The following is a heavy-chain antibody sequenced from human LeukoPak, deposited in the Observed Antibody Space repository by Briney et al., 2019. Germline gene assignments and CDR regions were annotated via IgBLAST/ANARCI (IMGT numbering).Heavy chain of an antibody. CDR3: TSDCVRGGGWVGDC. CDR1: GFTFSTFG. J-gene: IGHJ4*02. CDR2: ISYDGSNK. Sequence: PGGSLRLSCAASGFTFSTFGMHWVRQAPGKGLEWVAVISYDGSNKYYGDSVKGGFTISRDNSKNTLYLQMNSLKNEDTAVYCCTSDCVRGGGWVGDCWGQGTLVTVSS. V-gene: IGHV3-30*03. D-gene: IGHD2-21*01.